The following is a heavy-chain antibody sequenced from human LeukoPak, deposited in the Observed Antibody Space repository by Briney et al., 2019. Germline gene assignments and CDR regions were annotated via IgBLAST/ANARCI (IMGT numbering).Heavy chain of an antibody. CDR1: GYTFTSYD. V-gene: IGHV1-8*01. CDR3: ARGLGYLRYYYDSSGYYSGVSDY. D-gene: IGHD3-22*01. CDR2: MNPNSGNT. Sequence: GASVKVSCKASGYTFTSYDINWVRQATGQGREWMGWMNPNSGNTGYAQKFQGRVTMTRNTSISTAYMELSNLTYEATAVYYCARGLGYLRYYYDSSGYYSGVSDYWGQGPLVTVSS. J-gene: IGHJ4*02.